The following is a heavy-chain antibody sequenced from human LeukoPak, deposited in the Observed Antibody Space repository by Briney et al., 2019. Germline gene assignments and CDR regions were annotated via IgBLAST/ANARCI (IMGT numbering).Heavy chain of an antibody. V-gene: IGHV3-74*03. D-gene: IGHD1-14*01. CDR3: TSGIGTYDY. Sequence: GGSLRLSCAVSGLTFSEYWMHWVRQAAGKGLVWVAGISKDGGSTEYADFVKGRCTIARDNAKNTLYLQMNSLTVDDTAVYYCTSGIGTYDYWGLGAQVTVSS. CDR1: GLTFSEYW. J-gene: IGHJ4*02. CDR2: ISKDGGST.